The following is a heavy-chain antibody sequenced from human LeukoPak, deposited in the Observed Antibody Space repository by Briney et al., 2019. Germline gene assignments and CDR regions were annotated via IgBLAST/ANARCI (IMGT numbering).Heavy chain of an antibody. J-gene: IGHJ4*02. CDR2: ISGSGGST. V-gene: IGHV3-23*01. D-gene: IGHD2-15*01. Sequence: RPGGSLRLSCAASGFTFSSYAMSWVRQAPGKGLEWVSAISGSGGSTYYADSVKGRFTISRDNSKNTLYLQMNSLRAEDTAVYYCAKEQKDIVVVLAATTLDYWGQGTLVTVSS. CDR3: AKEQKDIVVVLAATTLDY. CDR1: GFTFSSYA.